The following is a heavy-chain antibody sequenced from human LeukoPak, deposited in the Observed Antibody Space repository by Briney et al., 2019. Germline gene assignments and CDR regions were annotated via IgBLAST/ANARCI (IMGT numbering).Heavy chain of an antibody. J-gene: IGHJ6*02. CDR2: IYYSGST. CDR3: ARDMVDILTGPYYYGMDV. CDR1: GGSISSYY. Sequence: SETLSLTCTVSGGSISSYYWSWIRQPPGKGLVWIGYIYYSGSTNYNPSLKSRVTISVDTSKNQFSLKLSSVTAADTAVYYCARDMVDILTGPYYYGMDVWGQGTTVTVSS. V-gene: IGHV4-59*01. D-gene: IGHD3-9*01.